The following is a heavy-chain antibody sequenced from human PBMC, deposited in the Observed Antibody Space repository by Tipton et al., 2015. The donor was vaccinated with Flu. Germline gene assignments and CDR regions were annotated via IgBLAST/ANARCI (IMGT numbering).Heavy chain of an antibody. Sequence: TLSLTCTVSGGSISSYYWSWIRQPPGKGLEWIGYIYYSGSTNYNPSLKSRVTISVDTSKNQFSLKLSSVTAADTAVYYCARVGGVLGATRYYFDYWGQGTLVPVFS. J-gene: IGHJ4*02. D-gene: IGHD1-26*01. V-gene: IGHV4-59*01. CDR2: IYYSGST. CDR1: GGSISSYY. CDR3: ARVGGVLGATRYYFDY.